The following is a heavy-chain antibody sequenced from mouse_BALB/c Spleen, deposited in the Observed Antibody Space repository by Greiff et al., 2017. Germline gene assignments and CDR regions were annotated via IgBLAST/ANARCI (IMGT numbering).Heavy chain of an antibody. CDR3: ATDGSGFSWFAY. V-gene: IGHV14-1*02. J-gene: IGHJ3*01. Sequence: EVQLQQSGAELVRPGALVKLSCKASGFNIKDYYMHWVKQRPEQGLEWIGWIDPENGNTIYDPKFQGKASITADTSSNTAYLQLSSLTSEDTAVYYCATDGSGFSWFAYWGQGTLVTVSA. CDR2: IDPENGNT. D-gene: IGHD3-2*01. CDR1: GFNIKDYY.